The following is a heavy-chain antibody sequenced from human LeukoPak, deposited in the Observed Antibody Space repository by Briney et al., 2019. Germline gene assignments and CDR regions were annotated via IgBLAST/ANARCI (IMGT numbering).Heavy chain of an antibody. V-gene: IGHV1-2*02. Sequence: ASVKVSCKASGYTFTGYYMHWVRQAPGQGLEWMGWINPNSGGTNYAQKVQGRVTMSRDTSISTAYMELSRLRSDDTAVYYCARLYYYDSSGYYFPFDYWGQGTLVTVSS. CDR2: INPNSGGT. D-gene: IGHD3-22*01. CDR1: GYTFTGYY. CDR3: ARLYYYDSSGYYFPFDY. J-gene: IGHJ4*02.